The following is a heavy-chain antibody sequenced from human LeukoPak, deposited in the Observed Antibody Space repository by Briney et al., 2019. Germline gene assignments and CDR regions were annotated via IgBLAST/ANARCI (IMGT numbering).Heavy chain of an antibody. D-gene: IGHD1-26*01. CDR1: GFTFSTYA. CDR3: AKGTSTVGATEFDY. V-gene: IGHV3-23*01. Sequence: GGSLRLSCAASGFTFSTYAMGWVRQAPGKGLEWVSAISGSGVRTYYADSVKGRFSISRDNSKNTLYLQTNSLRAEDTAVYYCAKGTSTVGATEFDYWGQGTLVTVSS. J-gene: IGHJ4*02. CDR2: ISGSGVRT.